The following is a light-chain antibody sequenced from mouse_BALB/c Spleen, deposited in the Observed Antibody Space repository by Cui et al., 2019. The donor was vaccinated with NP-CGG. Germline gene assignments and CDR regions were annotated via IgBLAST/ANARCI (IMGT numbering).Light chain of an antibody. CDR3: ALWYSNHWV. CDR1: TGSVTTSNY. V-gene: IGLV1*01. CDR2: GAN. J-gene: IGLJ1*01. Sequence: QAVGNQESAITTSPGETVTLTCRSSTGSVTTSNYANWVQEKPDHLFTGLIGGANNRAPGVPARFSGSLIGDKAALTITGAQTEDEAIYFCALWYSNHWVFGGGTKLTVL.